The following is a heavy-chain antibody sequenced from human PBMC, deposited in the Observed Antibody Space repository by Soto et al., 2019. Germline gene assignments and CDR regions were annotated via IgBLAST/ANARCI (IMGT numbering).Heavy chain of an antibody. J-gene: IGHJ6*02. CDR3: ARALTGYGMDV. Sequence: QVQRVQSGVEVREPGASVEVSCKAVRYIFTNYGVSWVRQAPGQGLEWMGWITTYNGNTEYAQKFQGRVTMTTDASTSTAYMELGSLRSDDTAIYYCARALTGYGMDVWGQGTTVTVSS. CDR2: ITTYNGNT. V-gene: IGHV1-18*01. CDR1: RYIFTNYG.